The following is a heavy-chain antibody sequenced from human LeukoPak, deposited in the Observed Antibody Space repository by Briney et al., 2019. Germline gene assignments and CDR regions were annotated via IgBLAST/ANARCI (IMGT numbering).Heavy chain of an antibody. Sequence: GGTLRLSCAASGFTFSSYNMNWVRQTPGQGLEWVSSITSGSSHIHYADSVKGRFTISRDNAKNSLYLQMNSLRAEDTAVYYCASLLKYYDILTGPPFSDYWGQGTLVTVSS. V-gene: IGHV3-21*01. CDR2: ITSGSSHI. CDR1: GFTFSSYN. J-gene: IGHJ4*02. CDR3: ASLLKYYDILTGPPFSDY. D-gene: IGHD3-9*01.